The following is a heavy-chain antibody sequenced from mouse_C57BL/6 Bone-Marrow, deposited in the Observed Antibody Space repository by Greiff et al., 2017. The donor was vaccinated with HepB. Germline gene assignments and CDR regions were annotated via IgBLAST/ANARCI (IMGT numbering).Heavy chain of an antibody. Sequence: QVQLQQSGPELVKPGASVKLSCKASGYTFTSYDINWVKQRPGQGLERIGWIYPRDGSTTYNEKFKGKATLTVDTSSSTAYLELHSLTSEDSAVYFCARDWDGFDYWGQGTTLTVSS. V-gene: IGHV1-85*01. CDR2: IYPRDGST. CDR3: ARDWDGFDY. D-gene: IGHD4-1*01. J-gene: IGHJ2*01. CDR1: GYTFTSYD.